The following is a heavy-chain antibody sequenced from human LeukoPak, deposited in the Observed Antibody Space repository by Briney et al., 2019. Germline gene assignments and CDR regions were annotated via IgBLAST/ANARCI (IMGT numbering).Heavy chain of an antibody. Sequence: SETLSLTCTVSGYSISSGYYWGWIRQPPGKGLEWIGSIYHSGSTYYNPSLKSRVTISVDTSKNQFSLKLSSVTAADTAVYYCARDADGLQDWGQGTLVTVSS. CDR2: IYHSGST. CDR1: GYSISSGYY. CDR3: ARDADGLQD. D-gene: IGHD4-11*01. V-gene: IGHV4-38-2*02. J-gene: IGHJ4*02.